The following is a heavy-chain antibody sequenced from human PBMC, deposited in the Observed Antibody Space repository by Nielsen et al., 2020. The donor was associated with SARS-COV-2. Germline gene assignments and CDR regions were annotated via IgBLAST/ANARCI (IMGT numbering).Heavy chain of an antibody. D-gene: IGHD3-10*01. CDR1: GYTFTSYA. V-gene: IGHV7-4-1*02. J-gene: IGHJ6*02. CDR2: INTNTGNP. Sequence: ASVKVSCKASGYTFTSYAMNWVRQAPGQGLEWMGWINTNTGNPTYAQGFTGRLVFSLDTSVSTAYLQISSLKAEDTAVYYCARDRSTMVRGVMASYYYYGMDVWGQGTTVTVSS. CDR3: ARDRSTMVRGVMASYYYYGMDV.